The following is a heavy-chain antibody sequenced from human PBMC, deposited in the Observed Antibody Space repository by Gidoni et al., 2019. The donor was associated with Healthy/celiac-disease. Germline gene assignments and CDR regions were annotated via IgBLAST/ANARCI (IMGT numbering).Heavy chain of an antibody. D-gene: IGHD3-3*01. J-gene: IGHJ4*02. CDR3: AKDRSSTIFGVAITYFDY. CDR1: GTPFSSSV. CDR2: ISGSGGST. V-gene: IGHV3-23*01. Sequence: EVQLLGPVGGLLQPGAYLRLSCATSGTPFSSSVMSWVRPAPGKGLEWVSAISGSGGSTYYADSVKGRFTISRDNSKNTLYLQMNSLRAEDTAVYYCAKDRSSTIFGVAITYFDYWGQGTLVTVSS.